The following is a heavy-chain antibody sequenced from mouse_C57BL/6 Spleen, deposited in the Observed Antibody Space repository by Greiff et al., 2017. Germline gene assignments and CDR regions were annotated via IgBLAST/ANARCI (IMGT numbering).Heavy chain of an antibody. J-gene: IGHJ2*01. CDR2: IDPSDSNT. CDR1: GYTFTSYW. D-gene: IGHD1-1*01. CDR3: DRNETYYYGSDLDY. Sequence: VQLQQPGAELVMPGASVKLSCKASGYTFTSYWMHWVKQRPGQGLEWIGGIDPSDSNTNYNQKFKGKSTLTVDKSSSTAYMQLSSLTSEDSAVYDCDRNETYYYGSDLDYWGQGTTLTVSS. V-gene: IGHV1-69*01.